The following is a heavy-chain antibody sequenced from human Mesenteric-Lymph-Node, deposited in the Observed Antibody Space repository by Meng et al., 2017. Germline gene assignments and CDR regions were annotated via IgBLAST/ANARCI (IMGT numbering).Heavy chain of an antibody. J-gene: IGHJ4*02. D-gene: IGHD3-10*01. CDR2: IYSGGST. CDR3: VKGQYYYGSGSHMDF. Sequence: GGSLRLSCAASGFTVSSNYMSWVRQAPGKGLEWVSVIYSGGSTYYADSVKGRFTISRDNSKNTLYLQMSSLRAEDTSVYFCVKGQYYYGSGSHMDFWGQGTLVTVSS. CDR1: GFTVSSNY. V-gene: IGHV3-53*01.